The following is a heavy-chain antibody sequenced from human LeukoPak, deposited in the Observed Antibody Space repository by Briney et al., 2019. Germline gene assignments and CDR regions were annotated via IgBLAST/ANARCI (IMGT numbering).Heavy chain of an antibody. CDR3: ARLRYYYDSSGPAPFDY. V-gene: IGHV1-18*01. CDR2: ISAYNGNT. D-gene: IGHD3-22*01. CDR1: GYTFTSYG. J-gene: IGHJ4*02. Sequence: GASVKVSCKASGYTFTSYGISWVRQAPGQGLEWMGWISAYNGNTNYAQKLQGRVTMTTDTSTSTAYMGLRSLRSDDTAVYYCARLRYYYDSSGPAPFDYWGQGTLVTVSS.